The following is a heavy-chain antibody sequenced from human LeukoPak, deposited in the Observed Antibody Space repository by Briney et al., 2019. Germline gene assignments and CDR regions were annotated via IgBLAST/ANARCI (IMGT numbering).Heavy chain of an antibody. CDR3: ARDLGSSGWFFFDY. CDR1: GFTFSSYW. CDR2: IKQDGSEK. D-gene: IGHD6-19*01. V-gene: IGHV3-7*01. Sequence: GGSLRLSCAASGFTFSSYWMSWVCQAPGKGLEWVANIKQDGSEKYYVDSVKGRFTISRDNAKNSLYLQMNSLRAEDTAVYYCARDLGSSGWFFFDYWGQGTLVTVSS. J-gene: IGHJ4*02.